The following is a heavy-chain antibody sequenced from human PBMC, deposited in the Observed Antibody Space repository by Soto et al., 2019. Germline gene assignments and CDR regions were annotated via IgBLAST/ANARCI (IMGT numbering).Heavy chain of an antibody. CDR2: IKQDGSET. Sequence: EVHLVESGGGLVQPGGSLRLSCAASGFTFSGHWMSWVRQAPGKGLEWVAHIKQDGSETFYVGSVKGRFTISRDNAKNSLDLQMNSLRAEDTALYYCARDRAFCSGTNCRRGSIYYYYMDVWVNGTTVTVSS. CDR3: ARDRAFCSGTNCRRGSIYYYYMDV. V-gene: IGHV3-7*01. J-gene: IGHJ6*03. CDR1: GFTFSGHW. D-gene: IGHD2-2*01.